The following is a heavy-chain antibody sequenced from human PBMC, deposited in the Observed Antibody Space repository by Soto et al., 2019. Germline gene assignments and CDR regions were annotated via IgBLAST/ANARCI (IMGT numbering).Heavy chain of an antibody. J-gene: IGHJ6*02. D-gene: IGHD6-6*01. V-gene: IGHV1-2*02. Sequence: GASVKVSCKASGYTFTGYYMPWVRQAPGKGLEGMGWINPNSGGTNYAQKFQGRVTMTRDTSISTAYMDPSRPRSDDTAVYYFASDRRRQLTPYYYYYGMDVWGQGTTVTVSS. CDR2: INPNSGGT. CDR3: ASDRRRQLTPYYYYYGMDV. CDR1: GYTFTGYY.